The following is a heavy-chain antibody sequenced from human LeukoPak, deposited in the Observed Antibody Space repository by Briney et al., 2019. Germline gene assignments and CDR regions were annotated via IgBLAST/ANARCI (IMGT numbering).Heavy chain of an antibody. CDR2: IYYSGST. J-gene: IGHJ3*02. Sequence: MSSETLSLTCAVSGGSISSYYWSWIRQPPGKGLEWIGYIYYSGSTNYNPSLKSRVTISVDTSKNQFSLKLSSVTAADTAVYYCARAASGAFDIWGQGTMVTVSS. CDR1: GGSISSYY. D-gene: IGHD3-10*01. CDR3: ARAASGAFDI. V-gene: IGHV4-59*01.